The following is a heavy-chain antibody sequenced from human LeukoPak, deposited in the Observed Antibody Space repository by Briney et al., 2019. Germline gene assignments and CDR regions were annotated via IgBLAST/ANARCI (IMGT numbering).Heavy chain of an antibody. D-gene: IGHD1-26*01. V-gene: IGHV1-18*01. CDR1: GYTFTNYD. CDR3: ARDPYSGSYGNDYYYYMDV. J-gene: IGHJ6*03. Sequence: ASVKVSCKASGYTFTNYDISWVRQAPGQGLEWMGWISGYNGYTNYAQKFQGRVTMTTDTSTSTAYMELRSLRSDDTAVYYCARDPYSGSYGNDYYYYMDVWGKGTTVTISS. CDR2: ISGYNGYT.